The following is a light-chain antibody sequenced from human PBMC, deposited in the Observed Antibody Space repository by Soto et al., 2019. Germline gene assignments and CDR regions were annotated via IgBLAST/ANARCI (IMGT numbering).Light chain of an antibody. Sequence: QAVVTQPASVSGSPGQTITISCTGTSSDIGRSNYVSWYQQHPGKAPNFVIYDVSNRPSGVSNRFSGSKSGNTASLTISGLQAEDEADYYCFSHTSSGTYVFGPGTKLTVL. J-gene: IGLJ1*01. CDR2: DVS. CDR1: SSDIGRSNY. V-gene: IGLV2-14*03. CDR3: FSHTSSGTYV.